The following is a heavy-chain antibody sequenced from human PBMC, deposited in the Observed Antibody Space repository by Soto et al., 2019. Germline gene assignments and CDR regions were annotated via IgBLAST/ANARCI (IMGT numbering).Heavy chain of an antibody. CDR3: ARPIADSYSGSYYFDY. CDR1: GGSISSSSYY. D-gene: IGHD1-26*01. CDR2: IYYSGST. V-gene: IGHV4-39*01. Sequence: SETLSLTCTVSGGSISSSSYYWGWIRQPPGKGLEWIGSIYYSGSTYYNPSLKSRVTISVDTSKNQFSLKLSSVTAADTAVYYCARPIADSYSGSYYFDYWGQGTLVTVSS. J-gene: IGHJ4*02.